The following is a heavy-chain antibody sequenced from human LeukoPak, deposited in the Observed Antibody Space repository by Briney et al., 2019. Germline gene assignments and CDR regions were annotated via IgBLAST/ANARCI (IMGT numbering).Heavy chain of an antibody. D-gene: IGHD1-26*01. Sequence: GASVKVSCKASGDTFSSYTISWVRQAPGQGLEWMGRIIPILGIANYAQKFQGRVTITADKSTSTAYMELSSLRSEDTAVYYCARLEWELPLDYWGQGTLVTVSS. CDR2: IIPILGIA. J-gene: IGHJ4*02. CDR3: ARLEWELPLDY. V-gene: IGHV1-69*02. CDR1: GDTFSSYT.